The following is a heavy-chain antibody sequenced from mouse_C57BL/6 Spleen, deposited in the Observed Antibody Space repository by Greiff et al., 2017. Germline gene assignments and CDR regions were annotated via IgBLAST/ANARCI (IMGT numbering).Heavy chain of an antibody. CDR3: AWGMICSFFDY. D-gene: IGHD2-3*01. CDR2: IHPSDSDT. V-gene: IGHV1-74*01. Sequence: QVQLKQPGAELVKPGASVKVSCKASGYTFTSYWMHWVKQRPGQGLEWIGRIHPSDSDTNYNQKFKGKATLTVDKSSSTAYMQLSSLTAEDVAVYYCAWGMICSFFDYWGQGTTLTVSS. CDR1: GYTFTSYW. J-gene: IGHJ2*01.